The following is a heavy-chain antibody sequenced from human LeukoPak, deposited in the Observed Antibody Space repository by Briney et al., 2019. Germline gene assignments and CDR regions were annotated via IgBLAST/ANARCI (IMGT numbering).Heavy chain of an antibody. Sequence: GGSLRLSCAASGFTFSSYGMHWVRQAPGKGLEWVAVISYDGSNKYYADSVKGRFTISKDNSKNTLYLQMNSLRAEDTAVYYCAKDLVYWGQGTLVTVSS. CDR1: GFTFSSYG. V-gene: IGHV3-30*18. CDR3: AKDLVY. J-gene: IGHJ4*02. CDR2: ISYDGSNK.